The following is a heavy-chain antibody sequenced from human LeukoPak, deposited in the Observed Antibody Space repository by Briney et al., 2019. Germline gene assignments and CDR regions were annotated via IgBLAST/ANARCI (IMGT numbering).Heavy chain of an antibody. CDR1: GGTFSSYA. J-gene: IGHJ4*02. Sequence: ASVKVSCKASGGTFSSYAISWVRQAPGQGLEWMGGIIPIFGTANYAQKLQGRVTMTTDTSTSTAYMELRSLRSDDTAVYYCARVFLVEEADYDILTGYRNFDYWGQGTLVTVSS. V-gene: IGHV1-69*05. CDR3: ARVFLVEEADYDILTGYRNFDY. CDR2: IIPIFGTA. D-gene: IGHD3-9*01.